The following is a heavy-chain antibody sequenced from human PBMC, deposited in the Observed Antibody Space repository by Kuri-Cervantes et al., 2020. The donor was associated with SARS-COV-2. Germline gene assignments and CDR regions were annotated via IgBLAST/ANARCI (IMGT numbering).Heavy chain of an antibody. D-gene: IGHD5-18*01. J-gene: IGHJ6*02. CDR1: GYTFSSYA. CDR3: ARDRRDLDTAMVYYVMDV. CDR2: ISPDGSDK. Sequence: GESLKISCAASGYTFSSYAMHWVRQAPGKGLEWVAVISPDGSDKNYADSVKGRFTISRDNAKNTLYLQMNSLRAEDTAVYYCARDRRDLDTAMVYYVMDVWGQGTTVTVSS. V-gene: IGHV3-30-3*01.